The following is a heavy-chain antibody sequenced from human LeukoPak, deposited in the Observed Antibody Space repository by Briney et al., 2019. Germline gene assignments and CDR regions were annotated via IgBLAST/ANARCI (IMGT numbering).Heavy chain of an antibody. CDR2: ISYDGSNK. D-gene: IGHD3-10*01. CDR3: ARDTYYYGSGLDY. V-gene: IGHV3-30*04. J-gene: IGHJ4*02. Sequence: PGGSLRLSCAASGFTFSSYAMHWVRQAPGNGLEWVAVISYDGSNKYYADSVKGRFTISRDNSKNTLYLQMNSLRAEDTAVYYCARDTYYYGSGLDYWGQGTLVTVSS. CDR1: GFTFSSYA.